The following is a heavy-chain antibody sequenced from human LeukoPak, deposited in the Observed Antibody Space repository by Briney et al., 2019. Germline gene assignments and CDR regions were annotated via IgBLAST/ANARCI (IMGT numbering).Heavy chain of an antibody. Sequence: QPGGSLRLSCAASGFTFISYEMNWVRQAPGKGLEWVSYISISGSTIYYADSVKGRFTISRDNAKNSLYLQMNSLRAEDTAVYYCARDSASLYSGSYSDYWGQGTLVTVSS. CDR1: GFTFISYE. V-gene: IGHV3-48*03. J-gene: IGHJ4*02. CDR2: ISISGSTI. D-gene: IGHD1-26*01. CDR3: ARDSASLYSGSYSDY.